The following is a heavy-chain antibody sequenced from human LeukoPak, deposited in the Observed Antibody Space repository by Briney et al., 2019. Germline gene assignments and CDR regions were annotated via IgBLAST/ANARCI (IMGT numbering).Heavy chain of an antibody. Sequence: ASVKVSCKASGYTFTGYYVHWVRQAPGQGLEWMGRINPNSGGTNYAQKFQGRVTMTRDTSISTAYMELSRLRSDDTAVYYCASQRNWNVYYYGMDVWGQGTLVTVSS. CDR2: INPNSGGT. CDR1: GYTFTGYY. CDR3: ASQRNWNVYYYGMDV. J-gene: IGHJ6*02. V-gene: IGHV1-2*06. D-gene: IGHD1-20*01.